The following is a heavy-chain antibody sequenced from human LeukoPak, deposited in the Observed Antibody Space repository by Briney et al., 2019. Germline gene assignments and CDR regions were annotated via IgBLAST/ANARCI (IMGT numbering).Heavy chain of an antibody. CDR2: IKQDGSEK. V-gene: IGHV3-7*01. D-gene: IGHD1-26*01. J-gene: IGHJ4*02. CDR3: ARGSYRRPTDY. Sequence: GGSLRLSCAASGFTFSRFWMSWVRQAPGKGLQWVANIKQDGSEKYYVDSVKGRFTISRDNAKNSLYLQMNGLRAEDTAVYYCARGSYRRPTDYWGQGTLVTVSS. CDR1: GFTFSRFW.